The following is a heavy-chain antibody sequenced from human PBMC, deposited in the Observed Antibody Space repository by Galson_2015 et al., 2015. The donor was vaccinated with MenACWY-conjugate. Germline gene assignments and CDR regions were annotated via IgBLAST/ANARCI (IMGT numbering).Heavy chain of an antibody. D-gene: IGHD6-13*01. CDR1: GFTVSSNY. J-gene: IGHJ2*01. CDR3: ARPPYSSSVYWYFDL. Sequence: SLRLSCAASGFTVSSNYMSWVRQAPGKGLEWVSVIYSGGSTYYADSVKGRFTISRDNSKNTLYLQMNSLRAEDTAVYYCARPPYSSSVYWYFDLWGRGTLVTVSS. CDR2: IYSGGST. V-gene: IGHV3-66*02.